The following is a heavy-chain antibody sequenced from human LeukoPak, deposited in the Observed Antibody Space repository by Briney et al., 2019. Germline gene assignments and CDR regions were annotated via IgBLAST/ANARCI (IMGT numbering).Heavy chain of an antibody. CDR3: ARPDRIWFGELLHYFDY. J-gene: IGHJ4*02. CDR2: IKQDGSEK. Sequence: GGSLRLSCAASGFTFSSYWMSWVRQAPGKGLEWVANIKQDGSEKYYVDSVKGRFTISRDNAKNSLYLQMNSLRAEDTAVYYCARPDRIWFGELLHYFDYWGQGTLVTVSS. V-gene: IGHV3-7*01. CDR1: GFTFSSYW. D-gene: IGHD3-10*01.